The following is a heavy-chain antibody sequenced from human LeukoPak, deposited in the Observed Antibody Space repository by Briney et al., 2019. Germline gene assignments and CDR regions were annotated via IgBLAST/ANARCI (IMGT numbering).Heavy chain of an antibody. CDR3: ARQYSSGWYYAGYYYYYMDV. J-gene: IGHJ6*03. V-gene: IGHV5-51*01. Sequence: GESLKISCKGSGYSFTSNWIGWVRQMPGKGLEWMGIIYPGDSDTRYGPSFQGQVTISADKSISTAYLQWSSLKASDTAMYYCARQYSSGWYYAGYYYYYMDVWGKGTTVTVSS. D-gene: IGHD6-19*01. CDR2: IYPGDSDT. CDR1: GYSFTSNW.